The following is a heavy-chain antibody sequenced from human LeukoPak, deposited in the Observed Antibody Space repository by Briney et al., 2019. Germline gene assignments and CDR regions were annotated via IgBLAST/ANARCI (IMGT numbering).Heavy chain of an antibody. V-gene: IGHV3-21*01. Sequence: PGGSLRLSCAASGFTFSSYSMNWVRQAPGKGLEWVSSISSSSSYIYYADSVKGRFTISRDNAKNSLYLQMNSLRAEDTAVYYCAREEPDGDYVEDNWFDPWGQGTLVTVSS. D-gene: IGHD4-17*01. CDR1: GFTFSSYS. J-gene: IGHJ5*02. CDR3: AREEPDGDYVEDNWFDP. CDR2: ISSSSSYI.